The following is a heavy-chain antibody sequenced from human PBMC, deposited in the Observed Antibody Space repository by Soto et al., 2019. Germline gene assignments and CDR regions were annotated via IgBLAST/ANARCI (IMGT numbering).Heavy chain of an antibody. J-gene: IGHJ4*02. V-gene: IGHV4-30-4*01. D-gene: IGHD3-3*01. CDR2: IYYSGST. Sequence: VQLQESGPGLVKPSQTLSLPCTVSGASVSNGDFYWTWIRQPPGKSLEWIGYIYYSGSTYYNPSLQSRVILSIDTSKNQFSLRLSSVTAADTAVYYCARGRFLDYWGQGTLVTVSS. CDR3: ARGRFLDY. CDR1: GASVSNGDFY.